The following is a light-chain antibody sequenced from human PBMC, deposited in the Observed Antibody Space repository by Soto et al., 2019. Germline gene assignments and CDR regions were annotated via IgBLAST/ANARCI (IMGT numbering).Light chain of an antibody. J-gene: IGKJ1*01. CDR2: GAS. V-gene: IGKV3-20*01. CDR3: HQHVSSPPWT. CDR1: HRASSS. Sequence: EIVLTQSPGTLSLSPGERATLSCRASHRASSSLAWYQQKPGQAPRLLIYGASSRATGLPDRFSGGGSGTAFSLTISRLEPEDFSVYYCHQHVSSPPWTFGPGTKVDIK.